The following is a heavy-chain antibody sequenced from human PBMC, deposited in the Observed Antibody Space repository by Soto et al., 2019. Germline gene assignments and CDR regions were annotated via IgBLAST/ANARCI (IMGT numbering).Heavy chain of an antibody. CDR1: GGSISSGGYY. Sequence: NLPETLSLTCTVSGGSISSGGYYWSWIRQHPGKGLEWIGYIYYSGSTYYNPSLKSRVTISVDTSKNQFSLKLSSVTAADTAVYYCARGGDVDENYDSSGIYYFDYWGQGTLVTVSS. V-gene: IGHV4-31*03. CDR2: IYYSGST. D-gene: IGHD3-22*01. CDR3: ARGGDVDENYDSSGIYYFDY. J-gene: IGHJ4*02.